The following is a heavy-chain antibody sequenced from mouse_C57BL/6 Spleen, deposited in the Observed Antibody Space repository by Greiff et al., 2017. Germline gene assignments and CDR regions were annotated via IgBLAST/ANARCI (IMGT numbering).Heavy chain of an antibody. J-gene: IGHJ3*01. CDR2: IYPGDGDT. CDR3: AIHYYGSRGVAY. Sequence: VQLQQSGPELVKPGASVKISCKASGYAFSSSWMNWVKQRPGKGLEWIGRIYPGDGDTNYNGKFKGKATLTADKSSSTAYMQLSSLTSEDSAVYFCAIHYYGSRGVAYWGQGTLVTVSA. D-gene: IGHD1-1*01. V-gene: IGHV1-82*01. CDR1: GYAFSSSW.